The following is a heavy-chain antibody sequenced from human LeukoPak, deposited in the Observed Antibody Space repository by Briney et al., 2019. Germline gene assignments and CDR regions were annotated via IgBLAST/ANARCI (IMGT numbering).Heavy chain of an antibody. CDR3: ARSGATSLDY. Sequence: PGGSLRLSCAASGFTFSSYEMNWVRQAPGKGLEWVSYISSSGSTIYYADSVKGRFTISRDNAKNSLYLQMNSLRAEDTAVYYCARSGATSLDYWGQGTLVTVSS. J-gene: IGHJ4*02. V-gene: IGHV3-48*03. D-gene: IGHD1-26*01. CDR1: GFTFSSYE. CDR2: ISSSGSTI.